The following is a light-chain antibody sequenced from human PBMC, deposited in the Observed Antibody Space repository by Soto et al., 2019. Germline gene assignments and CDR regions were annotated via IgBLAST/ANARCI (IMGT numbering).Light chain of an antibody. J-gene: IGLJ1*01. CDR3: LLSYSGARLYV. CDR2: DTS. V-gene: IGLV7-46*01. CDR1: TGAVTSGHY. Sequence: QAVVTQEPSLTVSPGGTVTLTCGSSTGAVTSGHYTYWFQQKPDQAPRTLIYDTSNKHSWTPARFSGSLLGGKAALTLSGAQPEDEAEYYCLLSYSGARLYVFGTGTKLTVL.